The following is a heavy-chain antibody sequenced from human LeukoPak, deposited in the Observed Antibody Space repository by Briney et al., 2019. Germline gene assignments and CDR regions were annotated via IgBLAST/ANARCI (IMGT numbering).Heavy chain of an antibody. CDR3: ACEGSYDAFDI. Sequence: SETLSLTCAVYGGSFSGYYWSWIRQPPGKGLEWIGEINHSGSTYYNPSLKSRVTISVDSSKNQFSLKLSSVTAADTAVYYCACEGSYDAFDIWGQGTMVTVSS. CDR1: GGSFSGYY. V-gene: IGHV4-34*01. J-gene: IGHJ3*02. CDR2: INHSGST. D-gene: IGHD1-26*01.